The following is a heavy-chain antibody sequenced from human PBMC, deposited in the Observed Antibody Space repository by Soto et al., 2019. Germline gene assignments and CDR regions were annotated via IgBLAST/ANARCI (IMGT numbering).Heavy chain of an antibody. V-gene: IGHV3-48*03. CDR2: ISSSGTTI. CDR3: ARGGGQYDSAGHYDY. Sequence: GGSLRLSCVASGFTFSAYEMNWVRQAPGKGLEWVSYISSSGTTIHYADSVKGRFTISRDNAKISVYLQMNSLRVEDTAIYYCARGGGQYDSAGHYDYWGRGTLVTVSS. J-gene: IGHJ4*02. D-gene: IGHD3-22*01. CDR1: GFTFSAYE.